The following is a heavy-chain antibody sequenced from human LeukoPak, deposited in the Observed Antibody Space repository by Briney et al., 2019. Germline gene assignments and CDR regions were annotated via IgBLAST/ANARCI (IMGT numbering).Heavy chain of an antibody. CDR2: IYTSGST. D-gene: IGHD3-22*01. V-gene: IGHV4-4*07. J-gene: IGHJ3*02. CDR3: AVTYYYDSSGYYYSAFDI. CDR1: GSSISSYY. Sequence: SETLSLTCTVSGSSISSYYWSWIRQPAGKGLEWIGRIYTSGSTNYNPSLKSRVTMSVDTSKNQFSLKLSSVTAADTAVYYCAVTYYYDSSGYYYSAFDIWGQGTMVTVSS.